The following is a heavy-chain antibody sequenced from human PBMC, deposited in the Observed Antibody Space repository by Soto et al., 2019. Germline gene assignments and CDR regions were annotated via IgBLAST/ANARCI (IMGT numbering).Heavy chain of an antibody. D-gene: IGHD2-21*01. CDR1: GGSVGSSDFY. J-gene: IGHJ4*02. V-gene: IGHV4-61*08. Sequence: PPETLSLTCPFSGGSVGSSDFYWGWFRQPPGKGLEWIGYLYYSGSTNYTLCLKSRATISLDTSKKQFALSLRPVTAADAAVHYCAKREYCDNGVCNHSFHFDYSPQKTQVTVS. CDR3: AKREYCDNGVCNHSFHFDY. CDR2: LYYSGST.